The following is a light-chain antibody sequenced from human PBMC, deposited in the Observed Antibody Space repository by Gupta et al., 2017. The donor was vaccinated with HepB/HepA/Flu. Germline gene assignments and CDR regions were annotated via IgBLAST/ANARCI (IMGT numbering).Light chain of an antibody. Sequence: DTLISQSLLSLPVTPGEPASISCRSSQSLLHSNGYNSLDWYLQKPGQAPQLLSYWGSNRAYGVPDRCSGSGSGTDFTLKISRVETEDVGVYYCMQAVHTPFTFGHGTKVDIK. V-gene: IGKV2-28*01. J-gene: IGKJ3*01. CDR1: QSLLHSNGYNS. CDR3: MQAVHTPFT. CDR2: WGS.